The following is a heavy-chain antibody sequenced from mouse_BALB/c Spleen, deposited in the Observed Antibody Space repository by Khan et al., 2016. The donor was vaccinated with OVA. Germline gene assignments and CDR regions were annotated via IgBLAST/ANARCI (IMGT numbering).Heavy chain of an antibody. Sequence: EVQLLETGPGLVKPSQSLSLTCTVTGYSITSDYAWNWIRQFPGNKLEWMGYISYSGRTSYNPSLKSRISVTRDTSKNQFFLQLNSVTTEDTATYYCAMGRTYWGQGTLVTVS. D-gene: IGHD4-1*01. J-gene: IGHJ3*01. V-gene: IGHV3-2*02. CDR3: AMGRTY. CDR1: GYSITSDYA. CDR2: ISYSGRT.